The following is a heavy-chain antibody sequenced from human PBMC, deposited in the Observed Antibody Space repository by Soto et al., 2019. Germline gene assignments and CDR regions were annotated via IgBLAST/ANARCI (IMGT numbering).Heavy chain of an antibody. V-gene: IGHV3-23*01. CDR3: VKWPSANYYDYGMDV. D-gene: IGHD6-25*01. CDR1: GFTFSSYA. J-gene: IGHJ6*02. CDR2: ISGSGGST. Sequence: PGGSLRLSCAASGFTFSSYAMSWVRQAPGKGLEWVSAISGSGGSTYYADSVKGRFTISRDNSKNTLYLQMNSLRAEDTAVYYCVKWPSANYYDYGMDVWGQGTTVTVSS.